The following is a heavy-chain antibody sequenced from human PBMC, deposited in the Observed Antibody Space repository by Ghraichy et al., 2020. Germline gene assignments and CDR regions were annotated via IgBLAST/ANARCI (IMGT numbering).Heavy chain of an antibody. J-gene: IGHJ4*02. V-gene: IGHV1-2*02. D-gene: IGHD6-13*01. CDR2: INPNSGGT. Sequence: ASVKVSCKASGYTFTGYYMHWVRQAPGQGLEWMGWINPNSGGTNYAQKFQGRVTMTMDTSISTAYMELSRLRSDDTAVYYCASGDYSSSRYPSYWGQGTLVTVSS. CDR1: GYTFTGYY. CDR3: ASGDYSSSRYPSY.